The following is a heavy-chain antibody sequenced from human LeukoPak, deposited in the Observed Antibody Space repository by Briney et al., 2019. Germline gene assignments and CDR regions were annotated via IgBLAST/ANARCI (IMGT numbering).Heavy chain of an antibody. CDR1: GGSFSGYY. D-gene: IGHD6-6*01. V-gene: IGHV4-34*01. J-gene: IGHJ3*02. CDR2: INHSGST. CDR3: ARLSGRPHAFDI. Sequence: SETLSLTCAVYGGSFSGYYWSWIRQPPGKGLEWIGEINHSGSTNYNPSLKSRVTISVDTSKNQFSLKLSSVTAADTAVYYCARLSGRPHAFDIWGQGTMVTVSS.